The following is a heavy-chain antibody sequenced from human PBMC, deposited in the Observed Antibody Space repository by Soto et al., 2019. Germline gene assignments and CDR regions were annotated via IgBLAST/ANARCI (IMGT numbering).Heavy chain of an antibody. J-gene: IGHJ6*02. CDR3: ARDRGGYDRLYYYHGMDV. Sequence: LRLSCAASGFTFSDYYMSWIRQAPGKGLEYISYISSSSGSTNYADSVKGRFTTSRDNAKNSLYLQMSSLRAEDTAVYYCARDRGGYDRLYYYHGMDVWGQGTTVTVSS. V-gene: IGHV3-11*06. D-gene: IGHD5-12*01. CDR1: GFTFSDYY. CDR2: ISSSSGST.